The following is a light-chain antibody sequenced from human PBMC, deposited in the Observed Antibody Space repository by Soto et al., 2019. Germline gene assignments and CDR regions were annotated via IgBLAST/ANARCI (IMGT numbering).Light chain of an antibody. CDR3: SSYAGSNXLV. CDR2: EVS. Sequence: QSALTQPPSASGSPGQSVTISCTGTSSDVGGYNYVSWYQQHPGKAPKLMIYEVSKRPSGVPDRFSGSKSGNTASLTVSGLQAEDEADYYCSSYAGSNXLVXXXGTKLXXL. CDR1: SSDVGGYNY. V-gene: IGLV2-8*01. J-gene: IGLJ3*02.